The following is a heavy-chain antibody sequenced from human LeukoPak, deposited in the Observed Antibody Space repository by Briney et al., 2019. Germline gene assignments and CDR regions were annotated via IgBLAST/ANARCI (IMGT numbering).Heavy chain of an antibody. CDR2: IHPEGNEK. Sequence: PGGSLRLSCAVSGFSFTNFWMSWARQAPGRGLEWVAHIHPEGNEKYHVESVKGRFTISRDNTKNLLFLQMNGLRVEDTAVYYCARGDAFSGDHWGQGTLVTVSS. CDR1: GFSFTNFW. V-gene: IGHV3-7*04. CDR3: ARGDAFSGDH. J-gene: IGHJ4*02.